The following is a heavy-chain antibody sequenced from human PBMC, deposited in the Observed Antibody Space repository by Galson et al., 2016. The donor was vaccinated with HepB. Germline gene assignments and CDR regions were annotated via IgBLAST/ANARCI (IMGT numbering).Heavy chain of an antibody. V-gene: IGHV4-4*02. D-gene: IGHD1-26*01. CDR1: GGSIITNNW. Sequence: SETLSLTCAVSGGSIITNNWWTWVRQPPGKGLEWIGEIYHTGGTNYNPSLRSRVSMSVDKSKNQFSLKLDSVTAADTAFYYCARETGAVTYQGFDYWGQGTLATVSS. CDR2: IYHTGGT. CDR3: ARETGAVTYQGFDY. J-gene: IGHJ4*02.